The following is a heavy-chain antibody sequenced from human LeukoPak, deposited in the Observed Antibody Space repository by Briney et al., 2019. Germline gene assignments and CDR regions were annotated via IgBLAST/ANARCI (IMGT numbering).Heavy chain of an antibody. CDR2: INHSGST. J-gene: IGHJ4*02. D-gene: IGHD2-2*01. Sequence: SETLSLSCAVYGDSFSGFYWSWIRQPPGKGLEWIGEINHSGSTNYNPSLKSRVTISADTSKNQFSLRLSSVTAADTAVYYCARGPLGYCSSSSCHGPDYWGQGTLVTVSS. V-gene: IGHV4-34*01. CDR3: ARGPLGYCSSSSCHGPDY. CDR1: GDSFSGFY.